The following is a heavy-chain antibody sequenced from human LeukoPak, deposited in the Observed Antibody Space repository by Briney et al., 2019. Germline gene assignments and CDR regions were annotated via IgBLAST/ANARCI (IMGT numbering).Heavy chain of an antibody. V-gene: IGHV4-61*10. J-gene: IGHJ3*02. CDR3: ARHQGYCSGGSCYTDAFDI. CDR2: INHSGST. CDR1: GGSISSGDYY. Sequence: PSETLSLTCTVSGGSISSGDYYWSWIRQPAGKGLEWIGEINHSGSTNYNPSLKSRVTISVDTSKNQFSLKLSSVTAADTAVYYCARHQGYCSGGSCYTDAFDIWGQGTMVTVSS. D-gene: IGHD2-15*01.